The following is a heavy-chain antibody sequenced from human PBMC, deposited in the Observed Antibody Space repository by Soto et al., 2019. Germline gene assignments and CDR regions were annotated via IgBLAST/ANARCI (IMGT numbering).Heavy chain of an antibody. CDR1: GFTFTSNA. J-gene: IGHJ5*02. V-gene: IGHV3-23*01. CDR2: VSSSGDRT. CDR3: AKGHYNWNLPGWFDP. Sequence: EVQLLESGGGLVQPGGSLRLSCAASGFTFTSNAMSWVRQGPGKGLEWVSGVSSSGDRTYYTDSVKGRFTIARDNSKKTLYLQMDSLRAEDTATYYCAKGHYNWNLPGWFDPWGQGTLVTVSS. D-gene: IGHD1-20*01.